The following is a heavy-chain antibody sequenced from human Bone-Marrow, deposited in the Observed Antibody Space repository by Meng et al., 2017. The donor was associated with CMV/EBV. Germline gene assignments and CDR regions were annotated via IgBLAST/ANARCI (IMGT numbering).Heavy chain of an antibody. V-gene: IGHV3-15*01. CDR2: IKTKIDGETT. J-gene: IGHJ4*02. D-gene: IGHD1-26*01. Sequence: SCAASGFTFNTVWMSWVRQAPGEGLEWVGRIKTKIDGETTDFAAAVKGRFSISRDDSKNTLYLQMNGLRAEDTAVYYCATDWSRQLLGSWGQGTLATVSS. CDR1: GFTFNTVW. CDR3: ATDWSRQLLGS.